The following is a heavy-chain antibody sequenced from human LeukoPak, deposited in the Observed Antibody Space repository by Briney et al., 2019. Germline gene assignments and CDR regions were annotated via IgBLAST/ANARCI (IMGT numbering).Heavy chain of an antibody. Sequence: GGSLRLSCAASGFTFSSYAMSWVRQAPGKGLEWVSAISGSGGSTYYADSLKGRFNISRDNSKNTLYLQMNSLRAEDTAVYYCAKDLGASGDYDYWGQGTLVTVSS. D-gene: IGHD4-17*01. CDR1: GFTFSSYA. J-gene: IGHJ4*02. V-gene: IGHV3-23*01. CDR2: ISGSGGST. CDR3: AKDLGASGDYDY.